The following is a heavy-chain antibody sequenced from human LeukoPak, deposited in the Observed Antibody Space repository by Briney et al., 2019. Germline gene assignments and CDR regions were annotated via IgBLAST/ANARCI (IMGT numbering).Heavy chain of an antibody. CDR3: ARDIELSC. J-gene: IGHJ4*02. CDR1: GFTFSDSA. Sequence: GGSLRLSCEASGFTFSDSAMSWVRQASGRGLEWVSLISASGGNSYYADSVKGRFTVSRDSSKNTLHLRMNSLRAEDTAVYYCARDIELSCWGQGTLVTVSS. V-gene: IGHV3-23*01. D-gene: IGHD1-26*01. CDR2: ISASGGNS.